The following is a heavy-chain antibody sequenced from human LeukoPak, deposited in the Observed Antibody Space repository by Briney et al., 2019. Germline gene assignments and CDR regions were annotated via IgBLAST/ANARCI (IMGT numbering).Heavy chain of an antibody. CDR3: AICPNCAFDL. V-gene: IGHV3-23*01. Sequence: GGSLRLSCAASGFTFSSYAMTWLRQAPGKGLEWVSTIASSGGVTSYADSVKGRFNISRDNSKNTLYLQMNSLRAEDTAVFYCAICPNCAFDLWGRGTLVTVSS. D-gene: IGHD1-1*01. J-gene: IGHJ2*01. CDR1: GFTFSSYA. CDR2: IASSGGVT.